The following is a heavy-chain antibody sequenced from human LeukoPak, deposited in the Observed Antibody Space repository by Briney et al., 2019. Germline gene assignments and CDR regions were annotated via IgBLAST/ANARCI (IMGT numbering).Heavy chain of an antibody. CDR3: ARGDYYGSRDWFDP. V-gene: IGHV4-39*07. D-gene: IGHD3-10*01. Sequence: SETLSLTCTVSGGSISSSSYYWGWIRQPPGKGLEWIGSIYYSGSTYYNPSLKSRVTISVDTSKNQFSLKLSSVTAADTAVYYCARGDYYGSRDWFDPWGQGTLVTVSS. CDR1: GGSISSSSYY. J-gene: IGHJ5*02. CDR2: IYYSGST.